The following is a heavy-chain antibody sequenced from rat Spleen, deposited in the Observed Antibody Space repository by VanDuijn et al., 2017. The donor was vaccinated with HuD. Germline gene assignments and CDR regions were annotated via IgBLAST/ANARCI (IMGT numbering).Heavy chain of an antibody. Sequence: EVQLVESGGGLVQPGRSLKLSCAASGFTFNDHFMAWVRQAPTKGLEWVATISSDGGRNFYRDSVKGRFTISRDNARSTLYLQMDSLRSEDTATYYCARQETSGYSNWFTCWGQGSLVTVSS. CDR3: ARQETSGYSNWFTC. CDR1: GFTFNDHF. J-gene: IGHJ3*01. CDR2: ISSDGGRN. D-gene: IGHD4-3*01. V-gene: IGHV5-29*01.